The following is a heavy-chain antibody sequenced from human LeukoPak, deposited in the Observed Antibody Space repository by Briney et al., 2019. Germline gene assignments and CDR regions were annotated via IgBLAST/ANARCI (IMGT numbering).Heavy chain of an antibody. V-gene: IGHV4-34*01. CDR3: ARGLYYYDSSGYYPSIPYYYYYYMDV. D-gene: IGHD3-22*01. CDR2: INHSGST. Sequence: PSETLSHTCAVYGGSFSGYYWSWIRQPPGKGLEWIGEINHSGSTNYNPSLKSRVTISVDTSKNQFSPKLSSVTAADTAVYYCARGLYYYDSSGYYPSIPYYYYYYMDVWGKGTTVTVSS. J-gene: IGHJ6*03. CDR1: GGSFSGYY.